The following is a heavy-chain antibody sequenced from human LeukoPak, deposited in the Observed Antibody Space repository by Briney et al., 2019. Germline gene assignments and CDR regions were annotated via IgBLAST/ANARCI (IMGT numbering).Heavy chain of an antibody. CDR2: INPDGSIT. D-gene: IGHD6-19*01. CDR3: AKDFTGWHDY. V-gene: IGHV3-74*01. Sequence: AGSLRLSCAASAFTFSNYWMHWVRQAPRRGLVWVSRINPDGSITSYADSVKGRFTISRDNSKNTLYLQMSSLRAEDTAVYYCAKDFTGWHDYWGQGTLVTVSS. J-gene: IGHJ4*02. CDR1: AFTFSNYW.